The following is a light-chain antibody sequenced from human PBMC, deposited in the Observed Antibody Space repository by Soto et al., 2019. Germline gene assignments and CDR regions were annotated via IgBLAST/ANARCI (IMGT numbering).Light chain of an antibody. J-gene: IGLJ3*02. CDR1: SSNFGAGYD. CDR3: QSYDTSLSARV. Sequence: QAVVTQPPSVSGAPGQRVTISGTGSSSNFGAGYDVHWYQQLPGTAPKLLIYTNSNRPSGIPDRFSGSKSGTAASLAITGLQSEDEADYYCQSYDTSLSARVFGGGTKVTVL. CDR2: TNS. V-gene: IGLV1-40*01.